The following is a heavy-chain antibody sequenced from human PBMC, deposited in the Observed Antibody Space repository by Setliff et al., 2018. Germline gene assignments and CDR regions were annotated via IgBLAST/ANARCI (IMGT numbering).Heavy chain of an antibody. CDR1: GFTFSDYY. CDR2: ISSSSSYT. Sequence: PGGSLRLSCAASGFTFSDYYMSWIRQAPGKGLEWVSYISSSSSYTNYADSVKGRFTISRDNSKNTLYLQMNSLRAEDTAVYYCAKDVANGYNWDYWGQGTLVTVSS. CDR3: AKDVANGYNWDY. V-gene: IGHV3-11*05. J-gene: IGHJ4*02. D-gene: IGHD5-12*01.